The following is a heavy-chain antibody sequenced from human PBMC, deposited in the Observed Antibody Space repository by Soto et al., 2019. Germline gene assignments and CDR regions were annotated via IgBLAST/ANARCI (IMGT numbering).Heavy chain of an antibody. J-gene: IGHJ4*02. CDR3: ARGGSWYDY. CDR1: GYTFTLYY. Sequence: QVLLVQSEAAVKKPGASVKVSCKASGYTFTLYYIHWVRQAPEQGLEWMGWINPNTGGTNSAQKFQGRVTMTRDTSIRTVYMELSGLRSDDTAVYYCARGGSWYDYWGQGTLVTVSS. CDR2: INPNTGGT. D-gene: IGHD6-13*01. V-gene: IGHV1-2*02.